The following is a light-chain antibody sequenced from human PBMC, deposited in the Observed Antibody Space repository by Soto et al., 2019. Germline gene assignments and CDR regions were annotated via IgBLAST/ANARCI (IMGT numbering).Light chain of an antibody. CDR3: QQNYDTPIT. CDR1: QSISTY. Sequence: DIQMTQSPGSLSVSVGARVTLTCRASQSISTYLNWYQQKPGKAPMLLIYAASSLQSGVPSRFRGSGSGTNFTLTISSLQPEDFATYFCQQNYDTPITFGQGTRLEIK. J-gene: IGKJ5*01. CDR2: AAS. V-gene: IGKV1-39*01.